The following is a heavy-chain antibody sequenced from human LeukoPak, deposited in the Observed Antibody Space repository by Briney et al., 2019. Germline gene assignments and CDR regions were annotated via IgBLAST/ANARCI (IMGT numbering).Heavy chain of an antibody. CDR2: INYNGDNK. V-gene: IGHV3-23*01. D-gene: IGHD1-26*01. Sequence: GGSLRLSCAASGFAFSIYTMNWVRQAPGKGLEWVSIINYNGDNKYYADSVQGRFTISRDNSKNAVYLQMNSLRAEDTAVYYCAKEKEVGAYFDYWGQGTLVTVSS. J-gene: IGHJ4*02. CDR3: AKEKEVGAYFDY. CDR1: GFAFSIYT.